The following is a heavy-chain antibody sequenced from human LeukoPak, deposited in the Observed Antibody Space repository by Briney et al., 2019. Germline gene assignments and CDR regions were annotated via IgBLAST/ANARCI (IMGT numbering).Heavy chain of an antibody. J-gene: IGHJ5*02. V-gene: IGHV4-39*07. CDR1: GGSISTSSYY. D-gene: IGHD1-26*01. CDR2: IFYSGST. Sequence: PSETLSLTCTVSGGSISTSSYYWGWVRQPPGKGLEWIGNIFYSGSTYYSPSPKSRVTISLDTSRNQFSLKLNSVTAADTAVYYCARGQGATVPQVGKNWFDPWGQGTRVIVSS. CDR3: ARGQGATVPQVGKNWFDP.